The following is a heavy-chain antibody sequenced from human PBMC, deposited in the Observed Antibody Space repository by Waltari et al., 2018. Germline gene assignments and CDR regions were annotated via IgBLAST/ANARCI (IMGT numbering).Heavy chain of an antibody. CDR1: GCTLTELS. Sequence: QVQLVQSGAEVKKPGASVKVSCKVSGCTLTELSMHWVRQAPGKGLEWMGGFDPEDGETIYAQKFQGRVTMTEDTSTDTAYMELSSLRSEDTAVYYCATFVSVSGWYEHWFDPWGQGTPVTVSS. V-gene: IGHV1-24*01. J-gene: IGHJ5*02. D-gene: IGHD6-19*01. CDR3: ATFVSVSGWYEHWFDP. CDR2: FDPEDGET.